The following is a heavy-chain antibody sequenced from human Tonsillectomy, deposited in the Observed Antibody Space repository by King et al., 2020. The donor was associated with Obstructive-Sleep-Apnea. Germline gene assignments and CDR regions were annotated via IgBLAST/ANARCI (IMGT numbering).Heavy chain of an antibody. V-gene: IGHV3-30*02. CDR3: AKEYGAAAVDYWYFDL. Sequence: VQLVESGGGVVQPGRSLRLSCAASGFTFSSYGMHLVRQAPGKGLEGVAFIRYDGSNKYYADSVKGRFTISRDNSKNTLYLQMNSLRAEDTAVYYCAKEYGAAAVDYWYFDLWGRGTLVTVSS. J-gene: IGHJ2*01. D-gene: IGHD6-13*01. CDR2: IRYDGSNK. CDR1: GFTFSSYG.